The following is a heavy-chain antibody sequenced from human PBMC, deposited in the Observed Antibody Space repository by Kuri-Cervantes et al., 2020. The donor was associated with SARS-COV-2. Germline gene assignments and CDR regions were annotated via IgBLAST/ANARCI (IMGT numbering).Heavy chain of an antibody. D-gene: IGHD7-27*01. V-gene: IGHV4-39*01. CDR2: IYYSGST. Sequence: ETLSLTCTVSGGSISSSSYYWGWIRQPPGKGLEWIGSIYYSGSTYYNPSLKSRVTISVDTSKNQFSLKLSSVTAADTAVYYCARNWGRYYFDYWGQGTLVTVSS. CDR3: ARNWGRYYFDY. CDR1: GGSISSSSYY. J-gene: IGHJ4*02.